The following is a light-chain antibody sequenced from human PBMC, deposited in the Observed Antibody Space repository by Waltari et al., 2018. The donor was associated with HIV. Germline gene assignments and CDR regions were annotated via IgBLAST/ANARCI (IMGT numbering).Light chain of an antibody. CDR3: HQCSNWLT. J-gene: IGKJ4*01. CDR2: AAS. V-gene: IGKV3-15*01. CDR1: QTISSN. Sequence: EIVMTQSPATLSVSPGERATLSCRASQTISSNLAWYQHKPGQSPRLLIYAASTRATGIPARFSASGSGTEFTLTISSLQSEDFAVYYCHQCSNWLTFGGGTKVEIK.